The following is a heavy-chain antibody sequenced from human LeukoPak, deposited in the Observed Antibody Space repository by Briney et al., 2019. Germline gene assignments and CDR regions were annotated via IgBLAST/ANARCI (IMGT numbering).Heavy chain of an antibody. V-gene: IGHV3-48*01. D-gene: IGHD1-20*01. CDR1: GFTFSSYS. CDR2: ISSGSRTI. J-gene: IGHJ4*02. Sequence: GGSLRLSCAASGFTFSSYSMNWVRQAPGKGLEWVSYISSGSRTIYYADSVKGRFTMSRDNAKNSLYLQMNSLRAEDTAVYYCARESITGHRDFDCWGQGTLVTVSS. CDR3: ARESITGHRDFDC.